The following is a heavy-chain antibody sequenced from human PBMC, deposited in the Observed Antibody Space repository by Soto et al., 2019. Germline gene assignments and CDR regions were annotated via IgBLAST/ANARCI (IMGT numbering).Heavy chain of an antibody. V-gene: IGHV4-31*03. CDR3: ARVGEIIGDY. D-gene: IGHD3-10*01. Sequence: QVQLQESGPGLVKPSQTLSLTCTVSGGSISSRGYYWSWIRQHPGKGLEWIGYIYYSGSTYYNPSLKRRVIISVDTSKNQFSLNLRSVTAADTAVYYCARVGEIIGDYWGQGTLVTVSS. CDR2: IYYSGST. CDR1: GGSISSRGYY. J-gene: IGHJ4*02.